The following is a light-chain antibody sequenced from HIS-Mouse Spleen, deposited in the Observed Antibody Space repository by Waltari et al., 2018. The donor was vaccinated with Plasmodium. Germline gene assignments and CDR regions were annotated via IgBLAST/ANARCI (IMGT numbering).Light chain of an antibody. J-gene: IGLJ1*01. CDR2: EGS. Sequence: QSALTQPASVSGSPGQSITISCTGTRSDVRSYTLVTWYQQHPGKAPKLMINEGSKRPSGVSNRFSGSKSGNTASLTISGLQAEDEADYYCCSYAGSSTYVFGTGTKVTVL. V-gene: IGLV2-23*01. CDR1: RSDVRSYTL. CDR3: CSYAGSSTYV.